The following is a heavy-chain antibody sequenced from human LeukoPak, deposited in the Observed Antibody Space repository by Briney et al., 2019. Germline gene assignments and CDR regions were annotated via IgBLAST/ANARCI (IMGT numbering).Heavy chain of an antibody. CDR2: ISSSSSYI. J-gene: IGHJ3*02. CDR1: GFTFSSYS. V-gene: IGHV3-21*01. Sequence: GGSLRLSCAASGFTFSSYSMNWVRQAPGKGLEWVSSISSSSSYIYYADSVKSRFTISRDNAKNSLYLQMNSLRAEDTAVYYCARGGERGFDAFDIWGQGTMVTVSS. D-gene: IGHD2-15*01. CDR3: ARGGERGFDAFDI.